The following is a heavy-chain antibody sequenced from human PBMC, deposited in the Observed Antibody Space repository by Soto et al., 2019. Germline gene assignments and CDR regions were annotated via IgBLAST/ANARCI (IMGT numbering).Heavy chain of an antibody. J-gene: IGHJ4*02. CDR2: ISAYNGNS. Sequence: QVQLVQSGAEEKKPGASVKVSCKASGSTFTSYSISWVRQAPGQGLEWMGWISAYNGNSYHARKLQGRVTMTTDTSTSTAYMELRSLRSDDTAVYYCARDVGYGLIDYWGQGTLVTVSS. D-gene: IGHD5-18*01. CDR3: ARDVGYGLIDY. V-gene: IGHV1-18*01. CDR1: GSTFTSYS.